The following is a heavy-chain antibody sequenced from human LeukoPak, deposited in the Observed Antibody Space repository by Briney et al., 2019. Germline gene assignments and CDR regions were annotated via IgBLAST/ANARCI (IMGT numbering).Heavy chain of an antibody. J-gene: IGHJ6*04. Sequence: KPSETLSLTCTVSGYSISSGYYWGWIRQPPGKGLELIGSIYHSGSTYYNPSLKSRVTRSLDTSKNQFSLQVKSLSPADTAVYYCARDVPVVVPAAMPMDVWGKGTTVTVSS. CDR3: ARDVPVVVPAAMPMDV. D-gene: IGHD2-2*01. CDR1: GYSISSGYY. CDR2: IYHSGST. V-gene: IGHV4-38-2*02.